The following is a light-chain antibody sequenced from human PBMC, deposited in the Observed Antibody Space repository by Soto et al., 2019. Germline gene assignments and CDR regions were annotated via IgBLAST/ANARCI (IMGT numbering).Light chain of an antibody. Sequence: YELTQPLSVSVALGQTARITCGGNNIGSKNVHWYQQKPGQAPVLVIYRDSNRPSGIPERFSGSNSGNTATLTISRAQAGDEADYYCQVWDSSTFYVFGTGTKLTVL. CDR1: NIGSKN. J-gene: IGLJ1*01. V-gene: IGLV3-9*01. CDR2: RDS. CDR3: QVWDSSTFYV.